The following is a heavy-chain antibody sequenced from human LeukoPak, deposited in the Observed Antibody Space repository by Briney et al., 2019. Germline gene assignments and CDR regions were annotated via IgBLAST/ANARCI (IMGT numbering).Heavy chain of an antibody. CDR1: GFTFSSYA. CDR3: ARGYDSSGYLDY. V-gene: IGHV3-30-3*01. CDR2: ISYDRSNK. Sequence: PGRSLRLSCAASGFTFSSYAMHWVRQAPGKGLEWVAVISYDRSNKYYADSVKGRFTISRDNSKNTLYLQMNSLRAEDTAVYYCARGYDSSGYLDYWGQGTLVTVSS. J-gene: IGHJ4*02. D-gene: IGHD3-22*01.